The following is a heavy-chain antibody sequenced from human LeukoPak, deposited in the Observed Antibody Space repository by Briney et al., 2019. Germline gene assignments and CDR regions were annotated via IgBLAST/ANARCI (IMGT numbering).Heavy chain of an antibody. J-gene: IGHJ4*02. CDR2: IYYSGST. D-gene: IGHD5-24*01. CDR3: ARQLDGYNAFDY. V-gene: IGHV4-39*01. Sequence: SETLSLTCTVSGGSISSSSYYWGWIRQPPGKGLEWIGSIYYSGSTYYNPSLKSRVTISVDTSKNQFPLKLSSVTAADTAVYYCARQLDGYNAFDYWGQGTLVTVSS. CDR1: GGSISSSSYY.